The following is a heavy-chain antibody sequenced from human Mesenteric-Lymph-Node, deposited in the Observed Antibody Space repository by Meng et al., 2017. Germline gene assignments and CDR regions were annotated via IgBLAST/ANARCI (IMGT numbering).Heavy chain of an antibody. Sequence: GESLKISCAASGFIFNNYAIHWVRQAPGKGLEWVSVIYSGGNIYYADSVKGRFTISRDNSKNTLYLQMNSLRAEDTAVYYCARDGGSGTHYYGSGSGYYYYGMDVWGQGTTVTVSS. CDR3: ARDGGSGTHYYGSGSGYYYYGMDV. D-gene: IGHD3-10*01. CDR2: IYSGGNI. J-gene: IGHJ6*02. CDR1: GFIFNNYA. V-gene: IGHV3-NL1*01.